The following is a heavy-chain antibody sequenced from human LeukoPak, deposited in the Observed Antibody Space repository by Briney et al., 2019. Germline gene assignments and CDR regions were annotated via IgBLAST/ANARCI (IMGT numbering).Heavy chain of an antibody. CDR3: ARDMTGSGWNDAFDI. CDR2: IYSSGNS. D-gene: IGHD6-19*01. CDR1: GGSISSYY. J-gene: IGHJ3*02. V-gene: IGHV4-4*07. Sequence: SETLSLTCTVSGGSISSYYWSWIRQPAGKGLEWIGRIYSSGNSKYNPSLKSRVTISVDTSRNQFSLNLSAVTAADTAVYYCARDMTGSGWNDAFDIWGQGTMVTVSS.